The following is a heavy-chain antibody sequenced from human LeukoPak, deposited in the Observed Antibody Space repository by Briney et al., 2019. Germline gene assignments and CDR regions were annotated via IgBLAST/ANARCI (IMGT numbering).Heavy chain of an antibody. D-gene: IGHD5-24*01. CDR3: ARGEGGDGYNWRDY. CDR2: INPNSGGS. CDR1: GYTFTGYY. V-gene: IGHV1-2*02. Sequence: ASVKVSCKTSGYTFTGYYMHWVRQAPGQGLEWMGWINPNSGGSNYAQKFQGRVTMTRDTSISTTYMELNRLASDDTAVYYYARGEGGDGYNWRDYWGQGTLVTVSS. J-gene: IGHJ4*02.